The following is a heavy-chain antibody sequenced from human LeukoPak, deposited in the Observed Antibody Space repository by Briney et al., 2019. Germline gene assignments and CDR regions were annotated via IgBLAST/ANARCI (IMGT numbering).Heavy chain of an antibody. CDR2: LSGSGYNT. CDR1: GFNFSSHA. Sequence: GGSLRFSCVASGFNFSSHALSWVRQAPGKGLEWVSSLSGSGYNTYYADSVTGRFTISRDNSKNTVYLQMNSLRAEDTAVYYCAKDPYGTRYFDYWGQGTLVTVSS. D-gene: IGHD2-2*01. J-gene: IGHJ4*02. CDR3: AKDPYGTRYFDY. V-gene: IGHV3-23*01.